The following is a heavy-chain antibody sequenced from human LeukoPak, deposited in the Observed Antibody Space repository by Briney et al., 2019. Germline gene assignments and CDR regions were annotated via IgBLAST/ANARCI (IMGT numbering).Heavy chain of an antibody. J-gene: IGHJ4*02. CDR1: GFTFSSYA. V-gene: IGHV3-21*01. CDR2: ISSSSSYI. Sequence: GGSLRLSCAASGFTFSSYAMSWVRQAPGKGLEWVSSISSSSSYIYYADSVKGRFTISRDNAKNSLYLQMNSLRAEDTAVYYCARGPWGYFDYWGQGTLVTVSS. CDR3: ARGPWGYFDY. D-gene: IGHD7-27*01.